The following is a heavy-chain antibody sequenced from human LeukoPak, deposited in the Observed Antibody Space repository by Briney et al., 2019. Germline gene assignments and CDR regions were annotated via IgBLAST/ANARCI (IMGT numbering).Heavy chain of an antibody. CDR2: IYYSGST. Sequence: PSETLSLTCTVSGGSISSSSYYWGWIRQPPGKGLEWIGSIYYSGSTNYNPSLKSRVTISVDTSKNQFSLKLSSVTAADTAVYYCARHAQWLGDYYYGMDVWGQGTTVTVSS. J-gene: IGHJ6*02. V-gene: IGHV4-39*01. CDR1: GGSISSSSYY. CDR3: ARHAQWLGDYYYGMDV. D-gene: IGHD6-19*01.